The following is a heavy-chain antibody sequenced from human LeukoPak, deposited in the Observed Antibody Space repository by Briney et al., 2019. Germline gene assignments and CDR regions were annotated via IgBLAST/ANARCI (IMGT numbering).Heavy chain of an antibody. CDR2: INHSGST. CDR3: ARTRIGRFDP. CDR1: GGSFSGYY. J-gene: IGHJ5*02. D-gene: IGHD3-22*01. V-gene: IGHV4-34*01. Sequence: SETLSLTCAVYGGSFSGYYWSWIRQPPGMGLEWIGEINHSGSTNYNPSLKSRVTISVDTSKNQFSLKLSSVTAADTAVYYCARTRIGRFDPWGQGTLVTVSS.